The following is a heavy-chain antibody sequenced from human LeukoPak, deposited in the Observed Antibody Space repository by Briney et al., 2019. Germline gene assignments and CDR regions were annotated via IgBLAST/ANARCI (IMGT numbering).Heavy chain of an antibody. CDR3: AKDKGYSSGWYLLDP. V-gene: IGHV3-23*01. Sequence: GGSLRLSCAASGFTFRSFAMSWVRQAPGKGLKWVATINDNGAGTYYADSVNGRFTVSRDNSKNTLYLQMNNLRAEDTAVYYCAKDKGYSSGWYLLDPWGQGTLVTVSS. CDR1: GFTFRSFA. CDR2: INDNGAGT. J-gene: IGHJ5*02. D-gene: IGHD6-19*01.